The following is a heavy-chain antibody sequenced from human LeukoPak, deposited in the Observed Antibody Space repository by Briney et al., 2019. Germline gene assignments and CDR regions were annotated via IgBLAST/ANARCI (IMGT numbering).Heavy chain of an antibody. J-gene: IGHJ6*02. V-gene: IGHV4-59*01. CDR3: ARGPHYYSYYGLDV. CDR2: IYYTGST. CDR1: AGSISIYY. Sequence: PSETLSLTCPVSAGSISIYYWSWIRRPPGKGLEWIGPIYYTGSTNYNPSLESRVTMSVDTSKNQFSLKLSSLTAADTAVYFCARGPHYYSYYGLDVWGQGTTVTVSS.